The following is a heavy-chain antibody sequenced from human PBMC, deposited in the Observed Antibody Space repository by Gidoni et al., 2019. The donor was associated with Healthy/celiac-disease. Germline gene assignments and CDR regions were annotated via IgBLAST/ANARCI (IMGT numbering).Heavy chain of an antibody. CDR3: ARDGLSANGYYYGMDV. CDR2: IKQDGSEK. CDR1: GFPFSSYW. D-gene: IGHD2-8*01. Sequence: EVQLVESGGGLVQPGGSLRLSCAASGFPFSSYWMSWVRQAPGKGLEWVANIKQDGSEKYYVDSGKGRFTISRDNAKNSLYLQMNSLRAEDTAVYYCARDGLSANGYYYGMDVWGQGTTVTVSS. V-gene: IGHV3-7*01. J-gene: IGHJ6*02.